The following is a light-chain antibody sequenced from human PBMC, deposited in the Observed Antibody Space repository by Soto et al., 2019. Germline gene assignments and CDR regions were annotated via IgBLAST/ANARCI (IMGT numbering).Light chain of an antibody. CDR2: DVS. J-gene: IGLJ3*02. V-gene: IGLV2-11*01. CDR1: NSDVGGYNY. Sequence: QSALTQPRSVSGSPGQSVTISCTGTNSDVGGYNYVSWYQHHPGKAPKLVIYDVSKRPSGVPDRFSGSKSGNTASLTISGLQAEDEADYYCCSYAGNSLWVFGGGTKLTVL. CDR3: CSYAGNSLWV.